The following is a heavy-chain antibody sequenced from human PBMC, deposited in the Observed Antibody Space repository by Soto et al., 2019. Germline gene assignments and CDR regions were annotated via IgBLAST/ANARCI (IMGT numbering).Heavy chain of an antibody. CDR1: GYTFTSYA. V-gene: IGHV1-3*01. CDR3: ARDLGGDRHTYFDY. J-gene: IGHJ4*02. CDR2: INAGNGNT. Sequence: ASVKVSCKASGYTFTSYAMHWVRQAPGQRLEWMGWINAGNGNTKYSQKFQGRVTITRDTSASTAYMELSSLRSEDTAVYYCARDLGGDRHTYFDYWGQGTLVTVSS.